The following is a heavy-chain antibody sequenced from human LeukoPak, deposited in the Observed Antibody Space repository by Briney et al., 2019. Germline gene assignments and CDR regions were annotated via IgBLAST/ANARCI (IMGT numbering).Heavy chain of an antibody. CDR1: GYTFTSYD. CDR2: MNPNSGNT. J-gene: IGHJ6*02. CDR3: ARGPPEFYYYYYGMDV. D-gene: IGHD1-14*01. V-gene: IGHV1-8*01. Sequence: ASVKVSCKASGYTFTSYDINWVRQATGQGLEWMGWMNPNSGNTGYAQKFQGRVTMTRNTSISTACMELSSLRSEDTAVYYCARGPPEFYYYYYGMDVWGQGTTVTVSS.